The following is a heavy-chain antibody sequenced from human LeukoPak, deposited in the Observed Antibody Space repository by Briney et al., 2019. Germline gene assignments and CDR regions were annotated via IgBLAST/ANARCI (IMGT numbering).Heavy chain of an antibody. J-gene: IGHJ3*02. CDR1: GFIFSNYA. D-gene: IGHD1-14*01. Sequence: GGSLRLSCAASGFIFSNYAMSWVRQAPGKGLEWLSTISAGGGDTDYADSVKGRFTISRDNSKNTLHLQMNSLRAEDTAVYYCAKGNQRAYDAFDIWGQGTMVTVSS. CDR3: AKGNQRAYDAFDI. CDR2: ISAGGGDT. V-gene: IGHV3-23*01.